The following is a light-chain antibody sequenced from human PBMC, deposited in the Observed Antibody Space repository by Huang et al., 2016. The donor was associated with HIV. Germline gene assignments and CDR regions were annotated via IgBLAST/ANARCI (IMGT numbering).Light chain of an antibody. CDR3: QQSDSTPYT. CDR2: AAS. Sequence: DIQMTQSPSSLSASVGDRVTITCRASQRISDYLNWYQQKPGKAPKLLIYAASSLQSGVPSRFSGGGSGTDFTLTIISLQPEDFATYYCQQSDSTPYTFGQGTRLEIK. V-gene: IGKV1-39*01. CDR1: QRISDY. J-gene: IGKJ2*01.